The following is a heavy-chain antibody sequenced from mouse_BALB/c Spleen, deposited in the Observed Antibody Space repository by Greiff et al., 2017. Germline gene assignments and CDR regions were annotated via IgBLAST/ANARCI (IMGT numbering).Heavy chain of an antibody. Sequence: EVKLMESGGGLVKLGGSLKLSCAASGFTFSSYYMSWVRQTPEKRLELVAAINSNGGSTYYPDTVKGRFTISRDNAKNTLYLQMSSLKSEDTALYYCARHTDYDPLFADWGQGTLVTVSA. CDR3: ARHTDYDPLFAD. CDR1: GFTFSSYY. J-gene: IGHJ3*01. D-gene: IGHD2-4*01. V-gene: IGHV5-6-2*01. CDR2: INSNGGST.